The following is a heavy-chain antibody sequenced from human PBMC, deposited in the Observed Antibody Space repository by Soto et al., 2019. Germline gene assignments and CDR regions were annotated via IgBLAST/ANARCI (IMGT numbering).Heavy chain of an antibody. CDR3: ARREQSDYYYMDV. CDR2: ISSNGVGT. D-gene: IGHD6-19*01. Sequence: EVQLVESGGGLVQPGGSLRLSCAASGFTFSNYAMDWVRQAPGKVLEYVSGISSNGVGTYYANSVKDRFTISRDNSKNTLYLQMGSRRAEDMAVYYCARREQSDYYYMDVWGKGTSVTVSS. CDR1: GFTFSNYA. V-gene: IGHV3-64*01. J-gene: IGHJ6*03.